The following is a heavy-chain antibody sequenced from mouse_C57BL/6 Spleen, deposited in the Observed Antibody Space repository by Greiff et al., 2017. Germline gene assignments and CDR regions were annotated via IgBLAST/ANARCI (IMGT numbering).Heavy chain of an antibody. V-gene: IGHV1-64*01. CDR1: GYPFTSYW. J-gene: IGHJ2*01. CDR2: IHPNSGST. Sequence: QLQLKQPGAELVKPGASVKLSCKASGYPFTSYWMHWVKQRPGQGLEWIGMIHPNSGSTNYNEKFKSKAPLTVDKSSSTAYMQLSSLTSEDSAVYYCAREEGREDYWGQGTTLTVSS. CDR3: AREEGREDY. D-gene: IGHD3-3*01.